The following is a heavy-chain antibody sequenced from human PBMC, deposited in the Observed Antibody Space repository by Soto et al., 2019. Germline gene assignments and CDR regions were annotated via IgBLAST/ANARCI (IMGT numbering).Heavy chain of an antibody. Sequence: QVQLVQSGAEVKKPGASVKVSCKASGYTFTSYAMHWVRQAPGQRLEWMGWINAGNGNTKYSQKFQGRVTITRDTSASTAYMELSSLRSEDTAVDYCARVLYSSDGIDIWGQGTMVTVSS. CDR2: INAGNGNT. V-gene: IGHV1-3*01. D-gene: IGHD6-19*01. J-gene: IGHJ3*02. CDR3: ARVLYSSDGIDI. CDR1: GYTFTSYA.